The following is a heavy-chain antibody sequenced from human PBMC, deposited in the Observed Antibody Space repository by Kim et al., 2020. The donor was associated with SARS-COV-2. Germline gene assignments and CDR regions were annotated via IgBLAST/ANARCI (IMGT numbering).Heavy chain of an antibody. CDR3: ARQPMVRGSGWYCDL. V-gene: IGHV4-39*01. D-gene: IGHD3-10*01. J-gene: IGHJ2*01. Sequence: QTLKSRVTRSVDTSKNQFSLKLSSVTAADTAVYYCARQPMVRGSGWYCDLWGRGTLVTVSS.